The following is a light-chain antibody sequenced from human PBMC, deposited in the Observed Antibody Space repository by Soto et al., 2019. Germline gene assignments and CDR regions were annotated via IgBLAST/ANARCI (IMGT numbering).Light chain of an antibody. V-gene: IGLV3-21*04. CDR2: YDS. Sequence: SYELTQPPSVSVAPEKTATITCGGDNIGNKRVHWYRQKPGQAPVLVISYDSDRPSGIPERFSGSNSGNTATLTISRVEAGDEADYSCQVWDIMTDNYVFGTGTKVTVL. J-gene: IGLJ1*01. CDR1: NIGNKR. CDR3: QVWDIMTDNYV.